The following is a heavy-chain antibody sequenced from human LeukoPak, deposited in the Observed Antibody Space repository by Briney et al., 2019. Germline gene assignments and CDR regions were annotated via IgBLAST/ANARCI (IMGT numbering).Heavy chain of an antibody. CDR1: GYTFTGYY. J-gene: IGHJ4*02. V-gene: IGHV1-2*02. D-gene: IGHD5-24*01. CDR2: INPNSGGT. CDR3: AREAAEMATTHFDY. Sequence: ASVKVSCKASGYTFTGYYMHWVRQAPGQGLEWMGWINPNSGGTNYAQKFQGRVTMTRDTSISTAYMELSRLRSDGTAVYYCAREAAEMATTHFDYWGQGTLVTVSS.